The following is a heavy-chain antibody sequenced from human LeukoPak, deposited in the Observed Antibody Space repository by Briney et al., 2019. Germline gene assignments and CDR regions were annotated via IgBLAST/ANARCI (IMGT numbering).Heavy chain of an antibody. Sequence: GGTLRLSCAASGFTFSSYGMNWVRQAPGKGLEWVSSISSSSSYIYYADSVKGRFTISRDNAKNSLYLQMNSLRAEDTAVYYCARDGGYYDSSGYQLPPNWGQGTLVTVSS. CDR1: GFTFSSYG. J-gene: IGHJ4*02. CDR3: ARDGGYYDSSGYQLPPN. D-gene: IGHD3-22*01. V-gene: IGHV3-21*01. CDR2: ISSSSSYI.